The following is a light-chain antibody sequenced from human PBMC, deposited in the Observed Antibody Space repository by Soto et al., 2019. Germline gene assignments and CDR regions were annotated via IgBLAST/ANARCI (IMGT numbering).Light chain of an antibody. CDR3: QQYGSSPQT. V-gene: IGKV3-20*01. J-gene: IGKJ1*01. CDR2: AAS. Sequence: EIVLTQSPGTLSLSPGERATLSCRASQSVTSSYLAWYQQKPGQAPRLLIYAASSRATGIPDRFSGSGSGTDFTLTINTLEPEDFAVYYCQQYGSSPQTFGQGTKVEIK. CDR1: QSVTSSY.